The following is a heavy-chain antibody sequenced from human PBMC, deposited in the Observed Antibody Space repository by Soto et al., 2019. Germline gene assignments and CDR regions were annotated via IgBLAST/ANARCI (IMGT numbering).Heavy chain of an antibody. CDR3: ARDLSGTGLDI. V-gene: IGHV4-4*07. CDR2: VYSTGGT. CDR1: GDSIGRFY. Sequence: QLQLHESGPGLVKPSETLSLTCNVSGDSIGRFYWSWIRQSAEKGLEWIGRVYSTGGTAYNPALKGRVTISLDRSNNHVSLEMNSVTAADTAVYFCARDLSGTGLDIWGRGTRATVSS. J-gene: IGHJ6*02. D-gene: IGHD1-26*01.